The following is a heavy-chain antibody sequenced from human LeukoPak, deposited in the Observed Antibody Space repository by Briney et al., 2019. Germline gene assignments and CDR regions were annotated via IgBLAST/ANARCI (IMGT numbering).Heavy chain of an antibody. J-gene: IGHJ4*02. CDR1: GFAFSNYA. CDR2: ISSSGGST. Sequence: GGSLRLSCAASGFAFSNYAMSWVRQAPGKGLEWVSVISSSGGSTYYADSVKGRFSISRGNSKNTKYLQMNSLRAEDTAVYYCAKGTGTTLSYFDYWGQGTLVIVSS. D-gene: IGHD1-1*01. V-gene: IGHV3-23*01. CDR3: AKGTGTTLSYFDY.